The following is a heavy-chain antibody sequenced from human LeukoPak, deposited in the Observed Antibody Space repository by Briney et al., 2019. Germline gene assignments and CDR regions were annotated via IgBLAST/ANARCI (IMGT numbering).Heavy chain of an antibody. J-gene: IGHJ4*02. Sequence: GGSLRLSCAASGFIFSSYAMSWVRQAPGKGLERVSGISGSGGSTYYADSVKGRFTISRDNSNTTLYLQMGSLRAGDTAVYFCGRDIQLSYLGQGTLVTVSS. CDR1: GFIFSSYA. V-gene: IGHV3-23*01. D-gene: IGHD1-1*01. CDR2: ISGSGGST. CDR3: GRDIQLSY.